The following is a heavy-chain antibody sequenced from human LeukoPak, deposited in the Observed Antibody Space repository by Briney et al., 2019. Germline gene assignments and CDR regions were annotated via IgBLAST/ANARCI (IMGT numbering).Heavy chain of an antibody. J-gene: IGHJ6*02. Sequence: GGSLRLSCAASGFTFSSHVMSSVRQAPGKGLEWVSAFSGSGGSTYYADSVKGRFTISRDNSRNTLSLQMNSLGAEDTAVYYCAKPFCSGDYEYYDIDVWGQGTTVTVSS. D-gene: IGHD2-15*01. CDR3: AKPFCSGDYEYYDIDV. CDR1: GFTFSSHV. V-gene: IGHV3-23*01. CDR2: FSGSGGST.